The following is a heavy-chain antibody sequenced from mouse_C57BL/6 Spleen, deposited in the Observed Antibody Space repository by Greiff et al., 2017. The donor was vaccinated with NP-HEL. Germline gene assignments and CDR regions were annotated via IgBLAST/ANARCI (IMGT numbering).Heavy chain of an antibody. Sequence: EVMLVESGEGLVKPGGSLKLSCAASGFTFSSYAMSWVRQTPEKRLEWVAYISSGGDYIYYADTVKGRFTISRDNARNTLYLQMSSLKSEDTAMYYCTRGRTVVDYWYFDVWGTGTTVTVSS. D-gene: IGHD1-1*01. CDR2: ISSGGDYI. CDR1: GFTFSSYA. CDR3: TRGRTVVDYWYFDV. J-gene: IGHJ1*03. V-gene: IGHV5-9-1*02.